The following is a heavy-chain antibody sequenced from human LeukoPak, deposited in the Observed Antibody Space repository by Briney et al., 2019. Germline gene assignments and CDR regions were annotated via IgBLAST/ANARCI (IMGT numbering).Heavy chain of an antibody. D-gene: IGHD2-8*01. V-gene: IGHV1-69*13. Sequence: GASVKVSCKTSGGTFSDYALSWVRQAPGQGLEWMGAIIPLVGTRKYAQKFQGRVTFTADGPTRTAYMELSGLRPDDTAVYYCARNSDYGVCCPLYWGQGTLVTVSS. CDR2: IIPLVGTR. CDR3: ARNSDYGVCCPLY. CDR1: GGTFSDYA. J-gene: IGHJ4*02.